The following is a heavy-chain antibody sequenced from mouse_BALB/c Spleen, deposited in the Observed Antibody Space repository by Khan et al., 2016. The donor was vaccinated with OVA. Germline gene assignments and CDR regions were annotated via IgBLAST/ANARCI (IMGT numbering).Heavy chain of an antibody. CDR2: INTYTGEP. CDR1: GSTFTNYG. J-gene: IGHJ1*01. V-gene: IGHV9-1*02. Sequence: QIQLVQSGPELKKPGETVKISCKASGSTFTNYGMNWVKQAPGKGLKWMGWINTYTGEPTYTDDFKGRFDFSLETSASTAPLQINHLKNEDMATECCARGASYWYFDFWGAGTTVTVSS. CDR3: ARGASYWYFDF.